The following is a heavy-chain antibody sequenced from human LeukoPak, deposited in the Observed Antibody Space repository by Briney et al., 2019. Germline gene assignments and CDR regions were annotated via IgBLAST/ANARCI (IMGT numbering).Heavy chain of an antibody. V-gene: IGHV4-39*02. J-gene: IGHJ4*02. D-gene: IGHD3-22*01. Sequence: GSLRLSCAASGFTFSSYWMSWVRQAPGKGLEWIGIIYYSGSTYSNPSLRSRVTISVDTSKNQFSLKLSSVTAADTAVYYCAREIGSGYYYGDWGQGTLVTVSS. CDR3: AREIGSGYYYGD. CDR1: GFTFSSYW. CDR2: IYYSGST.